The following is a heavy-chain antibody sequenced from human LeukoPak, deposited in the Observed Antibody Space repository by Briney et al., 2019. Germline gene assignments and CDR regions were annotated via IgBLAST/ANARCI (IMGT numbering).Heavy chain of an antibody. CDR2: IYYTGST. D-gene: IGHD1-14*01. CDR3: ASNPNTGSAFDP. V-gene: IGHV4-59*08. J-gene: IGHJ5*02. CDR1: GGSISSYY. Sequence: PSETPSLTCTVSGGSISSYYWNWIRQPPGKGLEWIGYIYYTGSTNYNPSLKSRVTISVDTSKNQFSLKLSSVTAADTAVYYCASNPNTGSAFDPWGQGTLVTVSS.